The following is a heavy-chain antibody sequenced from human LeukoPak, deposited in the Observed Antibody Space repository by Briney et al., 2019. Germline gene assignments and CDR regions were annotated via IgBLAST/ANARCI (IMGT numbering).Heavy chain of an antibody. D-gene: IGHD3-10*01. CDR3: ARDWRIALVRGVINVPGGMNV. J-gene: IGHJ6*02. Sequence: ASVKVSCKSSAYTFTTYYIHWVRQAPGQGLEWIGMIYPSTGSTYYAQRFQGRVTMTRGTSTSTVYMELGSLTSDDTAVYYCARDWRIALVRGVINVPGGMNVWGQGTTVTVSS. CDR2: IYPSTGST. CDR1: AYTFTTYY. V-gene: IGHV1-46*01.